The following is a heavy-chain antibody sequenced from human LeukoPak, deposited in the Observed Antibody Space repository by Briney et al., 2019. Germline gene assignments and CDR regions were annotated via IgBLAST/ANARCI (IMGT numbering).Heavy chain of an antibody. Sequence: GASVKVSCKASGYTFTGYYIHWVRQAPGQGLEWMGWINPDSGGTNYAQKFQGRVTMTRDTSISTAYMELTRLQSDDTAVYYCARTPGSAYEYWGQGTLVTVSS. CDR3: ARTPGSAYEY. CDR1: GYTFTGYY. D-gene: IGHD3-22*01. V-gene: IGHV1-2*02. CDR2: INPDSGGT. J-gene: IGHJ4*02.